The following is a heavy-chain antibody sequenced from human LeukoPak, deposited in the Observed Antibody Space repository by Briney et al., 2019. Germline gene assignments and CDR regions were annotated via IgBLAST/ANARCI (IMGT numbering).Heavy chain of an antibody. V-gene: IGHV3-23*01. CDR1: GFTFSSYA. CDR2: ISVNGGTT. D-gene: IGHD4-23*01. J-gene: IGHJ4*02. Sequence: PGGSLGLSCAASGFTFSSYAMTWVRQAPGKGLEWVSSISVNGGTTYYADSMKGRFTISRDSSKNTLYLQMNSLRAEDTAVYYCVKGGGNVRRYFEYWGQGTLVTVFS. CDR3: VKGGGNVRRYFEY.